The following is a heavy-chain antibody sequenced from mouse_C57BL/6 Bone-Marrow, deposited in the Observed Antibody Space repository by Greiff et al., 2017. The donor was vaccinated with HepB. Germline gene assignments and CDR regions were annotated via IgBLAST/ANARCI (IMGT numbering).Heavy chain of an antibody. CDR2: IYPGSGST. Sequence: QVQLQQPGAELVKPGASVKMSCKASGYTFTSYWITWVKQRPGQGLEWIGDIYPGSGSTNYNEKFKSKATLTVDTSSRTAYMQLSSLTSEDSAVYYCARGVYYYGSSYVWYFDVWGTGTTVTVSS. CDR3: ARGVYYYGSSYVWYFDV. D-gene: IGHD1-1*01. CDR1: GYTFTSYW. V-gene: IGHV1-55*01. J-gene: IGHJ1*03.